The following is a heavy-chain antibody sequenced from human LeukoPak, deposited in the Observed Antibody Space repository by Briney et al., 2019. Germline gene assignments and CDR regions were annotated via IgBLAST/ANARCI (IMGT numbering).Heavy chain of an antibody. J-gene: IGHJ6*02. CDR2: INHSGST. CDR1: GGSFSGYY. D-gene: IGHD2-2*01. Sequence: SETLSLTCAVYGGSFSGYYWSWIRQPPGKGLEWTGEINHSGSTNYNPSLKSRVTISVDTSKNQFSLKLSSVTAADTAVYYCARGPMRCSSTSCYYYYYYGMDVWGQGTTVTVSS. CDR3: ARGPMRCSSTSCYYYYYYGMDV. V-gene: IGHV4-34*01.